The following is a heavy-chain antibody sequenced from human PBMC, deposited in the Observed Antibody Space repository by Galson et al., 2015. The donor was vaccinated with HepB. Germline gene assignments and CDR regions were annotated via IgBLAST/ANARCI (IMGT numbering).Heavy chain of an antibody. D-gene: IGHD6-25*01. Sequence: TLSLTCTVSGGSIRAGGYYWTWIRQHPGKGLEWIGYKYHTGSTYYNPSLKSRISISVDTSKNQFSLKVTSVTAADTAIYYCTRGNIAAGGYWFDPWGQGTLVTVSS. J-gene: IGHJ5*02. CDR3: TRGNIAAGGYWFDP. CDR2: KYHTGST. CDR1: GGSIRAGGYY. V-gene: IGHV4-31*03.